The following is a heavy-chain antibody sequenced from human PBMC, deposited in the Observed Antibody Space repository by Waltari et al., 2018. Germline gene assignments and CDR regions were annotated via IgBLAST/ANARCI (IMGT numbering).Heavy chain of an antibody. V-gene: IGHV3-48*02. CDR2: ISSSSSPI. J-gene: IGHJ6*03. CDR3: VRGTMDV. CDR1: GFTFSIYG. D-gene: IGHD3-16*01. Sequence: EVQLVESGGALVQPGGSLRLSCAASGFTFSIYGMNWVRQAPGRGLEWVSHISSSSSPIVYGDSVKGRFTISRDNAKKSLYLEMNSLRDEDTAVYYCVRGTMDVWGKGTTVTVSS.